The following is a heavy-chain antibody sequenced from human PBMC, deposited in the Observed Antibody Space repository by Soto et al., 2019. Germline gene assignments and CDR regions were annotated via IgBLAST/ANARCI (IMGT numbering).Heavy chain of an antibody. J-gene: IGHJ6*03. D-gene: IGHD1-1*01. V-gene: IGHV3-23*04. CDR1: GFTVSSYG. CDR3: AKAWKYSSDMDV. CDR2: ISGSGGNT. Sequence: EVQLVESGGGLVQPGGSLRLSCAASGFTVSSYGMSWVRQAPGKGLEWVSVISGSGGNTYYADSVKGRFTIFRDNSKNTLYLQMISLRAEDTAVYYCAKAWKYSSDMDVWGKGTTVTVSS.